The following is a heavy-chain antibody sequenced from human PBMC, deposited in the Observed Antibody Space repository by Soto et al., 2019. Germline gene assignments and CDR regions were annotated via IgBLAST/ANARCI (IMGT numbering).Heavy chain of an antibody. CDR3: AACGNSNYGGAFDI. V-gene: IGHV4-31*03. CDR1: GGSISSGGYF. J-gene: IGHJ3*02. D-gene: IGHD4-17*01. Sequence: PSETLSLTCTVSGGSISSGGYFWSWIRQRPGKGLEWIGYIYYSGSTDYNPSPRSRVTISLDTSKKQFSLKLNSVTAADTAVYYCAACGNSNYGGAFDIWGQGKMVT. CDR2: IYYSGST.